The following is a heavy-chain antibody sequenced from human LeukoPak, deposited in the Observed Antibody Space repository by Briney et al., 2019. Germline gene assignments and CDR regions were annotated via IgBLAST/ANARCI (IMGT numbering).Heavy chain of an antibody. CDR1: GFTFSNYA. Sequence: PGGSLRLSCAASGFTFSNYAMSWVRQAPGKGLEWVSGISGSGGSTDYADSVKGRFTISRDNSKNTLYLQMNSLRAEDTAIYYCAKEEWLRRDFKGMDVWGQGTTVSVSS. CDR3: AKEEWLRRDFKGMDV. J-gene: IGHJ6*02. V-gene: IGHV3-23*01. CDR2: ISGSGGST. D-gene: IGHD5-12*01.